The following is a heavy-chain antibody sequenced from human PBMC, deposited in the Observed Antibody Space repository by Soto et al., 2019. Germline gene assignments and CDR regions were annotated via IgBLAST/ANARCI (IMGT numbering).Heavy chain of an antibody. V-gene: IGHV3-33*01. D-gene: IGHD1-26*01. CDR3: AREPVGPDYAMDV. Sequence: QMQLVESGGGVVQPGTSLRLSCAASGFDFSSYGMHWVCQTPGKGLEWVAVLGFDGGGRYYADSVKGRFTISRDNSKKMLYLQMDSLRAGDTASYYCAREPVGPDYAMDVWGQGTTVTVSS. CDR2: LGFDGGGR. CDR1: GFDFSSYG. J-gene: IGHJ6*02.